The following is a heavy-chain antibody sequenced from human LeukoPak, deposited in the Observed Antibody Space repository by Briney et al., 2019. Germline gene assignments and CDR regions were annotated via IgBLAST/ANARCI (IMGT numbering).Heavy chain of an antibody. CDR2: ISGSGGST. V-gene: IGHV3-23*01. CDR1: GFTFSSYG. Sequence: GGSLRLSCAASGFTFSSYGMSWVRQAPGKGLEWVSAISGSGGSTYYADSVKGRFTISRDNAKNSLYLQMNSLRAEDTAVYYCARDQGSYSTFVDYWGQGTLVTVSS. D-gene: IGHD1-26*01. CDR3: ARDQGSYSTFVDY. J-gene: IGHJ4*02.